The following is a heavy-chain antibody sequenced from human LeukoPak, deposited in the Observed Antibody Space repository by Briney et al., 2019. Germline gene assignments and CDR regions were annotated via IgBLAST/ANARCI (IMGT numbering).Heavy chain of an antibody. CDR2: ISYDGSNK. CDR1: GFTFSSYA. D-gene: IGHD2-2*01. V-gene: IGHV3-30-3*01. Sequence: GGSLRLSCAASGFTFSSYAMHWVRQAPGKGLEWGAVISYDGSNKYYADSVKGRFTISRDNSKNTLYLQMNSLRAEDTAVYYCAREDIVVVPAAFDYWGQGTLVTVSS. CDR3: AREDIVVVPAAFDY. J-gene: IGHJ4*02.